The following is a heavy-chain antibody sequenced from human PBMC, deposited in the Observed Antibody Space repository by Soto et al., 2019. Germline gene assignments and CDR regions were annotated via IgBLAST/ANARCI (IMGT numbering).Heavy chain of an antibody. J-gene: IGHJ4*02. CDR1: GFTFSSYG. CDR2: IWYDGSNK. D-gene: IGHD6-19*01. V-gene: IGHV3-33*01. CDR3: ARDRGIYSSGWYSFDY. Sequence: PGGSLRLSCAASGFTFSSYGMHWVRQAPGKGLEWVAVIWYDGSNKYYADSVKGRFTISRDNSKNTLYLQMNSLRAEDTAVYYCARDRGIYSSGWYSFDYWGQGTLVTVS.